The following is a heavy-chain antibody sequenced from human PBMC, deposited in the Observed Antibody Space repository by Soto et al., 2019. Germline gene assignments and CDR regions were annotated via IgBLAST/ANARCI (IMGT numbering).Heavy chain of an antibody. CDR2: IKEDGGLR. CDR3: TSARSSVEPGGFVEN. J-gene: IGHJ4*02. Sequence: GGSLRLSCTASKFFISSSCVSWVRQAPGEGLEWVSNIKEDGGLRRYVDSVKGRFTISRYNGKNSVYLQMNSLRADDTAVYYCTSARSSVEPGGFVENWGQGTLVNVSS. V-gene: IGHV3-7*03. CDR1: KFFISSSC. D-gene: IGHD2-15*01.